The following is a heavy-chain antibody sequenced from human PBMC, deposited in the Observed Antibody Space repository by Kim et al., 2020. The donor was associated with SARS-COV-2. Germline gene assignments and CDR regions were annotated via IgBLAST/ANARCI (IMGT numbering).Heavy chain of an antibody. J-gene: IGHJ4*02. CDR3: ARDHSGWVDY. V-gene: IGHV1-18*04. Sequence: ASVKVSCKASGYTFTSYGISWVRQAPGQGLEWMGWISAYNGNTNYAQKLQGRVTMTTDSSTSTVYMELRSLTSDDTAVYYCARDHSGWVDYWGQGTLVTVSS. CDR2: ISAYNGNT. D-gene: IGHD6-19*01. CDR1: GYTFTSYG.